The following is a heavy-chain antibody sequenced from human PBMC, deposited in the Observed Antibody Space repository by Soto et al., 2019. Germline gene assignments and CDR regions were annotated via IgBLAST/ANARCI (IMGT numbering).Heavy chain of an antibody. V-gene: IGHV4-30-4*01. CDR3: ARVPSTVPNYAFDV. D-gene: IGHD4-17*01. Sequence: QVQLQESGPGLVKPSQTLSLTCSVSGGSISRGDYYWGWIRQPPGDGLEWIGHIYYTGTTFYSPSLRSRLNMSVDTSRNQFSLEVTSVTAADTAVYFCARVPSTVPNYAFDVWGRGTLVTVSS. CDR2: IYYTGTT. CDR1: GGSISRGDYY. J-gene: IGHJ3*01.